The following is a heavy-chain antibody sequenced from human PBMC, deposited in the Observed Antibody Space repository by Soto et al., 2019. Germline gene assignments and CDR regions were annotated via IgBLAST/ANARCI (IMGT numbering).Heavy chain of an antibody. J-gene: IGHJ4*02. CDR1: GYTFTSYA. V-gene: IGHV1-3*01. CDR3: ARGLGLDYFDY. Sequence: QVQLVQSGAEVKKPGASVKVSCKASGYTFTSYAMHWVRQAPGQRREWMGWINAGNGNTKYSQKFQGRVTITRDTSASTAYMEVSSLRSEDTAVYYCARGLGLDYFDYWGQGTLVTVSS. CDR2: INAGNGNT. D-gene: IGHD1-26*01.